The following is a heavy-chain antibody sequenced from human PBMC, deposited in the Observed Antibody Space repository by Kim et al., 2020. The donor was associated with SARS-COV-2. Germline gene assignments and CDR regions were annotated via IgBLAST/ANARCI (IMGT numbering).Heavy chain of an antibody. CDR3: AKVSGTVNWYFAL. CDR1: GFSVNTNY. CDR2: IYGSGVT. Sequence: GGSLRLSCAASGFSVNTNYMSWVRQAPGKGLEWVSDIYGSGVTYYTASVKGRFTIYRDDSKNTVHLQMNKLRLEDTGIYYCAKVSGTVNWYFALWGRGT. V-gene: IGHV3-53*01. J-gene: IGHJ2*01. D-gene: IGHD3-10*01.